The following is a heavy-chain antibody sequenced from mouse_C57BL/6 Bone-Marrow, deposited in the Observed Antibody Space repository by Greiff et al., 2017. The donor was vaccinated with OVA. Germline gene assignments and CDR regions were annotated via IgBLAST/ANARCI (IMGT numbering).Heavy chain of an antibody. CDR3: ARGYGYDGFWYFDV. CDR1: DSEVFPIAY. Sequence: VQLQQSGSELRSPGSSVKLSCKDFDSEVFPIAYMSWVRQKPGHGFEWIGGILPSIGRTIYGEKFEDKATLDADTLSNTAYLELNSLTSEDSAIYYCARGYGYDGFWYFDVWGTGTTVTVSS. D-gene: IGHD2-2*01. CDR2: ILPSIGRT. J-gene: IGHJ1*03. V-gene: IGHV15-2*01.